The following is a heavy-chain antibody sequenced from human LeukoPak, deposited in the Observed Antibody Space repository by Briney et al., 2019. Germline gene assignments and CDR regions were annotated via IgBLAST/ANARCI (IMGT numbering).Heavy chain of an antibody. Sequence: GGSLRLSCAASGFDFDRYAMSWVRQAPGKGLEWLSALSRHSDYIYYADSVRGRFTISRDNAKNSLYLQMNSLRVDDTAVYFCARDLSFGAPVAFDIWGQGTMLTVSS. V-gene: IGHV3-21*01. CDR1: GFDFDRYA. J-gene: IGHJ3*02. CDR2: LSRHSDYI. CDR3: ARDLSFGAPVAFDI. D-gene: IGHD3-10*01.